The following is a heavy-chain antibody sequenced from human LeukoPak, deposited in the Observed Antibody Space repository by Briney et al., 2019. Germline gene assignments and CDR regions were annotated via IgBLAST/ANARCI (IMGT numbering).Heavy chain of an antibody. Sequence: ASVKVSCKASGYTFTGYYMHWVRQAPGQGLEWMGWINPNSGGTNYAQKFQGRVTMTRATSISTAYLELRRLSSDDTAVYYCARNNVYYYYYGMDVWGQGTTVTVSS. D-gene: IGHD1/OR15-1a*01. CDR3: ARNNVYYYYYGMDV. CDR2: INPNSGGT. V-gene: IGHV1-2*02. J-gene: IGHJ6*02. CDR1: GYTFTGYY.